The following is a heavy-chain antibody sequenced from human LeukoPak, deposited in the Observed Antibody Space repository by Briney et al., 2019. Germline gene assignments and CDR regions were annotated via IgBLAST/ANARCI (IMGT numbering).Heavy chain of an antibody. CDR2: IWYDGSNK. CDR3: ARSSSSWYKDYFDY. J-gene: IGHJ4*02. V-gene: IGHV3-33*01. Sequence: GGSLRLSCAASGFTFSSYGMHWVRQAPGKGLEGVAVIWYDGSNKYYADSVKGRFTISRDNSKNTLYLQMNSLRAEDTAVYYCARSSSSWYKDYFDYWGQGTLVTVSS. CDR1: GFTFSSYG. D-gene: IGHD6-13*01.